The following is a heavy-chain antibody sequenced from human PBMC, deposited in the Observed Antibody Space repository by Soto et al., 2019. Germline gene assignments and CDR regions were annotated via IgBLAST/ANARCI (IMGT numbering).Heavy chain of an antibody. CDR2: IHDTGRT. CDR3: ARTDYDGNWFDP. V-gene: IGHV4-4*07. J-gene: IGHJ5*02. CDR1: GDSLSTYY. D-gene: IGHD4-17*01. Sequence: SETLSLTCTVSGDSLSTYYWSWIRQPAGERLEWIGRIHDTGRTNYNPSLKSRVTMSVDTSKNQFSLRVNSVTAAATAVYYCARTDYDGNWFDPWGRGTVVTSYS.